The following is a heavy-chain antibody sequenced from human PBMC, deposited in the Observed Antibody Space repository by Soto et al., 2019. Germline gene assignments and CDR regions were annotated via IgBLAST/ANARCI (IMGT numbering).Heavy chain of an antibody. J-gene: IGHJ3*01. D-gene: IGHD2-2*01. Sequence: EVQLVESGGGLVQPGRSLRLSCTTSGFTFDDYAMHWVRQAPGKGLEWVSSISWNSGNIVYVDSVRGRFTISRDNAKTSQHLQMHNLRAEHTALYYCKKGKSTSCFSAVDLCGQGTMVTVSS. CDR3: KKGKSTSCFSAVDL. CDR1: GFTFDDYA. V-gene: IGHV3-9*01. CDR2: ISWNSGNI.